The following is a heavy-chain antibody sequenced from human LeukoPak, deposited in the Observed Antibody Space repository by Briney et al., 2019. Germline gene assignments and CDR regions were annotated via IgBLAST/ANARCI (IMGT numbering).Heavy chain of an antibody. D-gene: IGHD3-10*01. Sequence: GGSLRLSCAASGFTFSSYAMSWVRQAPGKGLEWVSAISGSGGSTYYADSVKGRFTISRDNSKNTLYLQMNSLRAEDTAVYYCAKGGYYGSGSYYSLGYFDYWGQGTLVTVSS. CDR3: AKGGYYGSGSYYSLGYFDY. CDR1: GFTFSSYA. J-gene: IGHJ4*02. V-gene: IGHV3-23*01. CDR2: ISGSGGST.